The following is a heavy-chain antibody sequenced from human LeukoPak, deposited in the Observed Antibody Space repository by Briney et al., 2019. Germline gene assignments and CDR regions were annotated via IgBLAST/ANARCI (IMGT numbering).Heavy chain of an antibody. CDR3: AKGLHSDWVWGSYRQH. V-gene: IGHV3-23*01. CDR2: ISGSGGST. J-gene: IGHJ4*02. D-gene: IGHD3-16*02. Sequence: GGSLRLSCAASGFTFSSYAMSWVRQAPGKGLEWVSAISGSGGSTYYADSVKGRFTISRDNSKNTLYLQMNSLRAEDTAVYYCAKGLHSDWVWGSYRQHWGQGTLVTVSS. CDR1: GFTFSSYA.